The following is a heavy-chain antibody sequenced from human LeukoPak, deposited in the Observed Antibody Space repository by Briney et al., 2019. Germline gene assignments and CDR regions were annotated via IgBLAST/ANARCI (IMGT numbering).Heavy chain of an antibody. J-gene: IGHJ4*02. V-gene: IGHV4-34*01. D-gene: IGHD2-15*01. CDR2: INHSGST. CDR1: GGSFSGYY. CDR3: ARGGGYCSGCSCYSLDY. Sequence: SETLSLTCAVYGGSFSGYYWSWIRQPPANGLEWIGEINHSGSTNYNPSLKSRVTISVDTSKNQFSLKLSSVTAADTAVYYCARGGGYCSGCSCYSLDYWGQGRLVTVSS.